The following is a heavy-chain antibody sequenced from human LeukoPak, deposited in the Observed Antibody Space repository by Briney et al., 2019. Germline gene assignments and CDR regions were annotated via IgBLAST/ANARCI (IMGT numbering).Heavy chain of an antibody. CDR1: GGSISSSSYY. Sequence: SETLSPTCTVSGGSISSSSYYWGWIRQPPGKGLEWIGSIYYSGSTYYNPSLKSRVTISVDTSKNQFSLKLSSVTAADTAVYYCARRIPSTTLDPWGQGTLVTVSS. J-gene: IGHJ5*02. CDR2: IYYSGST. D-gene: IGHD1-7*01. V-gene: IGHV4-39*01. CDR3: ARRIPSTTLDP.